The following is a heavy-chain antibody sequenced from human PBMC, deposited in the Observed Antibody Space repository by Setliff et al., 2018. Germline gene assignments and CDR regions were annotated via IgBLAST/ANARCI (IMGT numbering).Heavy chain of an antibody. D-gene: IGHD3-16*01. CDR1: GFTFSSYW. Sequence: PGGSLRLSCAVSGFTFSSYWMHWVRQAPGKGLVWVSRVKSDGTYTNYADSVKGRFTISRDNAKNTLFLQMNSLRAEDTAVYYCAKPQVELRWGFWSWGQGTLVTVSS. J-gene: IGHJ5*02. CDR3: AKPQVELRWGFWS. CDR2: VKSDGTYT. V-gene: IGHV3-74*01.